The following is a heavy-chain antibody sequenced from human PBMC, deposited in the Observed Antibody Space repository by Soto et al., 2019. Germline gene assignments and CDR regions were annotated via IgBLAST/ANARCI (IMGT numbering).Heavy chain of an antibody. V-gene: IGHV4-34*01. CDR3: ARGRYYYGSGSYLAPYWYFDL. CDR2: INHSGST. J-gene: IGHJ2*01. D-gene: IGHD3-10*01. Sequence: PSETLSLTCAVYGGSFSGYYWSWIRQPPGKGLEWIGEINHSGSTNYNPSLKSRVTISVDTSKNQFSLKLSSVTAADTAVYYCARGRYYYGSGSYLAPYWYFDLWGRGTLVTVSS. CDR1: GGSFSGYY.